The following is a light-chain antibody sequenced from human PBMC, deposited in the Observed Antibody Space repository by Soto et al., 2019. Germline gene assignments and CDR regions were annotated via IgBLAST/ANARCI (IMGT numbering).Light chain of an antibody. V-gene: IGKV3-15*01. CDR1: QSVSSN. CDR3: QQYNNWPALT. CDR2: GAS. Sequence: IVLTPSPATLSVSPLERSTISFRSSQSVSSNLAWYQQKPGQAPRLLIYGASTRATGIPARFSGSGSGTEFTLTISSLQSEDFAVYYCQQYNNWPALTFGGGTKVDIK. J-gene: IGKJ4*01.